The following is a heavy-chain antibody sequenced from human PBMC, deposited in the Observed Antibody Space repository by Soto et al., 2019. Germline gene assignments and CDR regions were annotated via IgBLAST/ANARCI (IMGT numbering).Heavy chain of an antibody. CDR2: FYPGGSIS. J-gene: IGHJ3*02. V-gene: IGHV5-51*01. CDR3: ARIIGYCRNNDCSWTFDI. Sequence: GESLKISCKTSGYSFISYWVAWVRQKPGKGLEWMGTFYPGGSISTYSPSFQGQVTISVDKSISTAYLHLSSLKASDTAMYYCARIIGYCRNNDCSWTFDIWGQGTTVTVSS. CDR1: GYSFISYW. D-gene: IGHD2-2*03.